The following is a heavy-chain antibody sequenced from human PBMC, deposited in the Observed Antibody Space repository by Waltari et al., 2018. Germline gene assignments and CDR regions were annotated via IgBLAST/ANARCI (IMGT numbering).Heavy chain of an antibody. D-gene: IGHD2-21*02. Sequence: QVQLQESGPSLLKPSETLSLICTGSGGSISGFYWSWVRQPPGKGLYWIGYIYYTGSTNFNPSLKSRVTMSVDTSKNQFSLKLSSVTAADTAFYYCARGGGVDWEWFDPWGQGTLVTVSS. CDR3: ARGGGVDWEWFDP. CDR1: GGSISGFY. J-gene: IGHJ5*02. CDR2: IYYTGST. V-gene: IGHV4-59*01.